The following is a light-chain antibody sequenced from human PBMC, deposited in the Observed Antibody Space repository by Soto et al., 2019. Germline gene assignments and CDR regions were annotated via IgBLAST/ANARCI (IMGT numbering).Light chain of an antibody. J-gene: IGKJ3*01. Sequence: DIQMTQSPSSLSASVGDRVTITCRASQSISSYLNWYQQKPGIAPKLLIYVASSLQSGVPSRFSGSGSVTDFTLPISSLQPEDFATYDCQQSYSTLTFGPGTKVDSK. CDR2: VAS. CDR3: QQSYSTLT. V-gene: IGKV1-39*01. CDR1: QSISSY.